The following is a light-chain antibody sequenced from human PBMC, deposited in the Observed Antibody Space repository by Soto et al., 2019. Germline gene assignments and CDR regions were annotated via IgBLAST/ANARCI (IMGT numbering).Light chain of an antibody. CDR3: SSYTSINSYV. J-gene: IGLJ1*01. CDR2: YVS. CDR1: SSEVGGYNY. Sequence: QSSLTQPASVSGSPGQSITISCTGNSSEVGGYNYVSWYQQHPGKAPKLMIYYVSHRPSGVSNRFSGSKSGNTASLTISGLQAEDEADYYCSSYTSINSYVFGTGTKVTVL. V-gene: IGLV2-14*03.